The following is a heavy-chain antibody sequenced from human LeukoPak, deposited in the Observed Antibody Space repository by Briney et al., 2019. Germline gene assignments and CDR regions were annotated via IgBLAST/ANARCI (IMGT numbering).Heavy chain of an antibody. V-gene: IGHV1-2*02. CDR1: GYTFTGYY. CDR2: INPNSGGT. Sequence: GASVKLSLKASGYTFTGYYMHWVRQAPGQRLGWMRWINPNSGGTNYAQKFQGRVTMTRDTSISTAYMELSRLRSDDTAVYYCARASLRQQLVLGYWGQGTLVSVSS. D-gene: IGHD6-13*01. CDR3: ARASLRQQLVLGY. J-gene: IGHJ4*02.